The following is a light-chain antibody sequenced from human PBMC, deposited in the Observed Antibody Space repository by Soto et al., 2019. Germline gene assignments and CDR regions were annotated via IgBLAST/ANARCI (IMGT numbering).Light chain of an antibody. CDR3: KQYSSSPLT. J-gene: IGKJ4*01. Sequence: EIVLTQSPGTLSLSPGERATLSCRTSQSVRSSHLAWYQQKPGQAPRLLIYGASSRATGIPDRFSGSGSGTDFTLTISRLEPEDFAVYHCKQYSSSPLTFGGGTKVDIK. V-gene: IGKV3-20*01. CDR2: GAS. CDR1: QSVRSSH.